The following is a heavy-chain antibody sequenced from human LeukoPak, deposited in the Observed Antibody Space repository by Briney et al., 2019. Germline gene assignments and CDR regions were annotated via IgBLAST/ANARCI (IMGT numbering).Heavy chain of an antibody. CDR1: GASISSGTYY. J-gene: IGHJ6*03. D-gene: IGHD1-26*01. CDR2: ISHSGST. CDR3: ARDSRPSGSYYLGDYYYYMDV. V-gene: IGHV4-30-2*01. Sequence: SETLSLTCTVSGASISSGTYYWSWIRQPPGKGLEWIGYISHSGSTFYNPSLKSRVTMSVDRSKNQFSLKLSSVTAADTAVYYCARDSRPSGSYYLGDYYYYMDVWGKGTTVTVSS.